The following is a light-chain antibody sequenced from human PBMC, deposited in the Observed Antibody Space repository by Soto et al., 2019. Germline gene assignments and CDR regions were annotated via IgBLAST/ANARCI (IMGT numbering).Light chain of an antibody. CDR2: GAS. Sequence: EILMTQSPATLSVSPGERVILSCRASQSVGSTLAWYQQKPGQAPRLLIRGASTRATGVPARFSGSGSGTEFTLTISSLQSEDFTVYYCQQYSTSLTIGGGTTLEIK. J-gene: IGKJ4*02. V-gene: IGKV3-15*01. CDR1: QSVGST. CDR3: QQYSTSLT.